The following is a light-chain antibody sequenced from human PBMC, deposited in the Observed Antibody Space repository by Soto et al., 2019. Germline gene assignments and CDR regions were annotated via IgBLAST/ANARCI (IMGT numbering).Light chain of an antibody. CDR1: QSVSSNY. CDR3: QQYGSSYPWT. Sequence: EIVLTQSPGTLSLSPVERATLSCRASQSVSSNYLAWYQQKPGQAPRLLIYGASSRATGIPDRFSGSGSGTDFTLTIRRLEPEDFAVYYCQQYGSSYPWTFGQGTKVEIK. V-gene: IGKV3-20*01. J-gene: IGKJ1*01. CDR2: GAS.